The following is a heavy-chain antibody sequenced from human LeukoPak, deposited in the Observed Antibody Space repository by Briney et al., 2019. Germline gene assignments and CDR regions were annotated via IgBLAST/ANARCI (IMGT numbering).Heavy chain of an antibody. CDR2: IYYSGST. Sequence: KPSETLSPTCTVSGGSISSYYWSWIRQPPGKGLEWIGYIYYSGSTNYNPSLKSRVTMSVDTSKNQFSLKLSSVTAADTAVYYCASHYYDSSGYYPFDYWGQGTLVTVSS. V-gene: IGHV4-59*01. CDR1: GGSISSYY. CDR3: ASHYYDSSGYYPFDY. D-gene: IGHD3-22*01. J-gene: IGHJ4*02.